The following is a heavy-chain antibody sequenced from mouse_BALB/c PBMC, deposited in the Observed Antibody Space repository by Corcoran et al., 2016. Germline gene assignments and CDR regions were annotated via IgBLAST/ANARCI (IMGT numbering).Heavy chain of an antibody. J-gene: IGHJ3*01. CDR2: IDPANGNT. V-gene: IGHV14-3*02. CDR1: GFNIKDTY. Sequence: EVQLQQSGAELVKPGASVKLSCTASGFNIKDTYMHWVTQRPEQGLEWIGRIDPANGNTKYDPKFQGKATITADTSSNTAYLQLSSLTSEDTAVYYCATSTATAWFAYWGQGTLVTVSA. D-gene: IGHD1-2*01. CDR3: ATSTATAWFAY.